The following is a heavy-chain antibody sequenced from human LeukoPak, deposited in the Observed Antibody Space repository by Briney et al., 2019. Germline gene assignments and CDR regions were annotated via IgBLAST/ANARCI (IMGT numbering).Heavy chain of an antibody. D-gene: IGHD5-18*01. CDR2: IIPIFGTA. J-gene: IGHJ4*02. CDR1: GGTFSSYA. V-gene: IGHV1-69*13. CDR3: AREARGYSYGQSHFDY. Sequence: SVTVSCTASGGTFSSYAISWVRQAPGQGLEWMGGIIPIFGTANYAQKFQGRVTITADESTSTAYMELSSLRSEDTAVYYCAREARGYSYGQSHFDYWGQGTLVTVSS.